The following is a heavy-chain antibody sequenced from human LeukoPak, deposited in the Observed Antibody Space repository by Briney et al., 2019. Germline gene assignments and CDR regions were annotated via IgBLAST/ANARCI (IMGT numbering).Heavy chain of an antibody. CDR1: GGSISSSSYY. J-gene: IGHJ4*02. CDR2: IYYSGST. CDR3: ARVYYYDSSGYLFDY. V-gene: IGHV4-39*07. Sequence: SETLSLTCTVSGGSISSSSYYWGWIRQPPGKGLEWIGSIYYSGSTYYNPSLKSRVTISVDTSKNQFSLKLSSVTAADTAVYYCARVYYYDSSGYLFDYWGQGTLVTVSS. D-gene: IGHD3-22*01.